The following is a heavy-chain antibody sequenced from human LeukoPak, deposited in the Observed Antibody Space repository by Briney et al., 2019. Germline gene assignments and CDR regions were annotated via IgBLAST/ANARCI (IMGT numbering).Heavy chain of an antibody. Sequence: GGSLRLSCAASGFTFSRYWMHWVRQAPGKGPVWVSRINSEGSSRSAADSVKGRFTISRDNAKNTLYLQMNSLRAEDTAVYYCARTTPFWSGYYFDYWGQGTLVTVSS. CDR3: ARTTPFWSGYYFDY. J-gene: IGHJ4*02. V-gene: IGHV3-74*01. CDR2: INSEGSSR. D-gene: IGHD3-3*01. CDR1: GFTFSRYW.